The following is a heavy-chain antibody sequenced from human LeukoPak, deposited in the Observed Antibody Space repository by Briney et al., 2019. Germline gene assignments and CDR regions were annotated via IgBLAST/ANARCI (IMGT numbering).Heavy chain of an antibody. CDR2: IIPIFGTA. J-gene: IGHJ4*02. V-gene: IGHV1-69*05. Sequence: SVKVSCKASGGTFGSYAISWVRQAPGQGLEWMGRIIPIFGTANYAQKFQGRVTITTDESTSTAYMELSSLRSEDTAVYYCARARGGGIYDILTDDYWGQGTLVTVSS. CDR3: ARARGGGIYDILTDDY. D-gene: IGHD3-9*01. CDR1: GGTFGSYA.